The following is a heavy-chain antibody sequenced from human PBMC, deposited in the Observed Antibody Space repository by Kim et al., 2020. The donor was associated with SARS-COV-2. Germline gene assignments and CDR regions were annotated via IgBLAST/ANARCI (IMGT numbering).Heavy chain of an antibody. J-gene: IGHJ3*02. CDR3: AGSFTDYDAFHM. Sequence: ASVKVSCKATGFILSAYYIHWVRQAPGQGLEWMGRSKPNSGGADSAQKLQGRVTITRDTSISTAYMELSRLTSDDTAVYYCAGSFTDYDAFHMWGQGTMLTVSS. CDR2: SKPNSGGA. D-gene: IGHD4-17*01. V-gene: IGHV1-2*06. CDR1: GFILSAYY.